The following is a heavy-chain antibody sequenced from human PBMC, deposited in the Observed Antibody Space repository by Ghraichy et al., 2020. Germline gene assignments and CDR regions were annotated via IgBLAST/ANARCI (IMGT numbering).Heavy chain of an antibody. D-gene: IGHD3-10*01. CDR1: GVSISTYY. CDR3: ARSYYGSGSYRFDP. CDR2: MHNNRRT. V-gene: IGHV4-59*01. J-gene: IGHJ5*02. Sequence: SETLSLTCTVSGVSISTYYWSWIRQPPGKGLEWIGHMHNNRRTNYNPSLKSRANISLDTSNNQFSLNLSSVTAAETAVYYCARSYYGSGSYRFDPWGQGTLVTVSS.